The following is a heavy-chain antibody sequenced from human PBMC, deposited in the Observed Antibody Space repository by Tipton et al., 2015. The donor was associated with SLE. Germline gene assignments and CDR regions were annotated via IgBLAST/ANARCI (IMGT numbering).Heavy chain of an antibody. Sequence: TLSLTFAVYGGSFSGYYWSWIRQPPGKGLEWIGEINHSGSTNYNPSLKSRVTISVDTSKNQFSLKLSSVTAADTAVYYCAREPPRPDAFDIWGQGTMVTVSS. CDR1: GGSFSGYY. J-gene: IGHJ3*02. V-gene: IGHV4-34*01. CDR2: INHSGST. CDR3: AREPPRPDAFDI.